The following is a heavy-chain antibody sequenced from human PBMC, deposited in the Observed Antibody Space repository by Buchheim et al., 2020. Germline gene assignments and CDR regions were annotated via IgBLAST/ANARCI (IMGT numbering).Heavy chain of an antibody. Sequence: EVQLLESGGGLVQPGGSLRLSCAASAFTFSGYSMNWVRQAPGKGLECVSGISVSGGSTYYADSVKGRFTISRDNSKKTLYLQMSSLRAEDTSIYYCARSHTETSGFFYFFDYWGQGTL. D-gene: IGHD3-22*01. CDR2: ISVSGGST. V-gene: IGHV3-23*01. CDR1: AFTFSGYS. CDR3: ARSHTETSGFFYFFDY. J-gene: IGHJ4*02.